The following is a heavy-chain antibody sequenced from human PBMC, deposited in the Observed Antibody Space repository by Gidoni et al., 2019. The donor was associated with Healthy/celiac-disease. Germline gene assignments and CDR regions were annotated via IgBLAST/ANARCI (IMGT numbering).Heavy chain of an antibody. D-gene: IGHD1-26*01. CDR3: ATANSGSYGGFDY. V-gene: IGHV1-24*01. Sequence: QVPLVQPGAAVKKPGASVNVSCKVSGYTITELSLHWVRQAPGKGLEWMGGFDPEDGETIYAQKFQGRVTMTEDTSTDTAYMELSSLRSEDTAVYYCATANSGSYGGFDYWGQGTLVTVSS. CDR1: GYTITELS. J-gene: IGHJ4*02. CDR2: FDPEDGET.